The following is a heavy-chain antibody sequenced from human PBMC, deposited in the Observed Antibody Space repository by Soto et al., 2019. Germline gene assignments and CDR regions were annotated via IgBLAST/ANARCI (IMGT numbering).Heavy chain of an antibody. V-gene: IGHV3-74*01. CDR2: TNSDGSDT. CDR3: ARDLGWSLFDY. CDR1: GFTFSSYW. J-gene: IGHJ4*02. Sequence: EVQLVESGGGLVQPGGSLRLSCAASGFTFSSYWMYWVRQAPGKGLVWVSRTNSDGSDTSYADSVKGRFTISRDNAKNTLYLQMNSLRAEDTAVYYCARDLGWSLFDYWGQVTLVTVSS. D-gene: IGHD6-19*01.